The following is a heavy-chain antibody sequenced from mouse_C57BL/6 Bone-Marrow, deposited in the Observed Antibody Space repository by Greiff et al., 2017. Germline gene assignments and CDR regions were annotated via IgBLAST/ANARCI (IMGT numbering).Heavy chain of an antibody. V-gene: IGHV1-55*01. CDR1: GYTFTSYW. D-gene: IGHD2-4*01. Sequence: QVQLQQPGAELVKPGASVKMSCKASGYTFTSYWITWVKQRPGQGLEWIGDIYPGSGSTNYNEKFKSKATLTVDTSSSTAYMQHSSLTSEDSAVYYCANIYDDYDDAMDYWGQGTSVAVSS. J-gene: IGHJ4*01. CDR2: IYPGSGST. CDR3: ANIYDDYDDAMDY.